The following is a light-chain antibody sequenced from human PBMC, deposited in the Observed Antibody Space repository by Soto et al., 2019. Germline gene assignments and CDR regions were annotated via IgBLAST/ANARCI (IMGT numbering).Light chain of an antibody. V-gene: IGKV1-5*03. Sequence: DVPMTQPPSSLSASPVYRVTLTCRASQSIGNWLACYQQKPGKAPKLLIYKASSLESGVPTRFSGSGSGTDFTLTISSLQPEDFATYYCQQYNSYVFGPGTKVDIK. J-gene: IGKJ3*01. CDR2: KAS. CDR3: QQYNSYV. CDR1: QSIGNW.